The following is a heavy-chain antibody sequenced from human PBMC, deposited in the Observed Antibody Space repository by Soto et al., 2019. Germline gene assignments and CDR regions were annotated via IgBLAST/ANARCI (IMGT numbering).Heavy chain of an antibody. J-gene: IGHJ4*02. CDR1: GGSISSSSYY. CDR2: IYYSGST. D-gene: IGHD3-16*01. CDR3: ARLVWGLVSY. Sequence: VSGGSISSSSYYWGWIRQPPGKGLEWIGNIYYSGSTYYNPSLKSRVTISVDTSKNQFSLKLTSVTAADTAVYYCARLVWGLVSYWGQGTLVTVS. V-gene: IGHV4-39*01.